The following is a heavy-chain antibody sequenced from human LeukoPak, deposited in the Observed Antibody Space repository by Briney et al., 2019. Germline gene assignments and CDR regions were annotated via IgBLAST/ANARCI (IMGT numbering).Heavy chain of an antibody. J-gene: IGHJ4*02. Sequence: PGGSLRLSCVASGFTVSSNYMSWVRQAPGKGLEWVSVIYSGGGTYYADSVKGRFTISRDNSKNTLYLQMNSLRAEDTAVYYCAKDPHDYANYYFDYWGQGTLVTVSS. CDR3: AKDPHDYANYYFDY. CDR1: GFTVSSNY. D-gene: IGHD4-17*01. V-gene: IGHV3-53*05. CDR2: IYSGGGT.